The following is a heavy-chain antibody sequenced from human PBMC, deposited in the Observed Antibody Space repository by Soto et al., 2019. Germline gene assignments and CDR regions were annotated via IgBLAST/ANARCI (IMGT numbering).Heavy chain of an antibody. D-gene: IGHD3-10*01. V-gene: IGHV3-74*01. CDR3: ARGDRGGFDL. CDR2: VHSDGTTT. CDR1: GFTFDYYW. J-gene: IGHJ3*01. Sequence: EVQLVESGGGLDHPGESLRLSCAASGFTFDYYWMHWVRKAPGKGLVWVSRVHSDGTTTTYADSVKGRFTISRDNARNTVSLQMSSLRAEDTAIYCCARGDRGGFDLWGHGTVVTVSS.